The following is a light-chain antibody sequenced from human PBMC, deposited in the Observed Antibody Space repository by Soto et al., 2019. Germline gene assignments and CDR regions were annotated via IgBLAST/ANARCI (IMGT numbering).Light chain of an antibody. CDR1: QSVSSN. CDR3: QQYNSWPLT. V-gene: IGKV3-15*01. J-gene: IGKJ3*01. Sequence: ETVLTQSPATLSVSPGERPTLSCRACQSVSSNLAWYQQKPDQAPRLVIYDASTRATGIPARCGGSGSGTSFTLTISSLQSEDFEVYYCQQYNSWPLTFGPGTKVDIK. CDR2: DAS.